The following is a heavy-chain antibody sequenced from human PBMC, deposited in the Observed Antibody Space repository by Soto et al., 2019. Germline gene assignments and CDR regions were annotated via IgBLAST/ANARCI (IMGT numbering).Heavy chain of an antibody. CDR2: IHLGGTT. D-gene: IGHD3-10*01. V-gene: IGHV4-38-2*01. CDR1: GYSITSSTF. CDR3: ARPRPNFGAVDS. Sequence: LSLTCAVSGYSITSSTFWGWIRQPPGKGLEWIGSIHLGGTTYYDPSLKSRVTILLDTSRNEFSLKLSSVTAADTAVYYCARPRPNFGAVDSWGQGALVTVSS. J-gene: IGHJ4*02.